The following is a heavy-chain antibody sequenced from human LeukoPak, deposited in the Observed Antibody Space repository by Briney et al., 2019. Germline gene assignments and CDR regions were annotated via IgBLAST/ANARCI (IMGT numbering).Heavy chain of an antibody. CDR2: MNPNSGNT. J-gene: IGHJ4*02. CDR1: GYTFTSYD. D-gene: IGHD6-13*01. Sequence: ASVKVSCKASGYTFTSYDINWVRQATGQGLEWMGWMNPNSGNTGYAQKFQGRVTITRNTSISTAYMELSSLRSEDTAVYYCARSRSSWYQGVFDYWGQGTLVTVSS. V-gene: IGHV1-8*03. CDR3: ARSRSSWYQGVFDY.